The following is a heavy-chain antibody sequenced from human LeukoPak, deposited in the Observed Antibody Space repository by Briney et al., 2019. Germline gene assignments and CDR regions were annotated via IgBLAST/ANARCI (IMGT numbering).Heavy chain of an antibody. Sequence: SETLSLTCSVSPGTIRNYYRSWIRQPPGKGLEWIGCIYHGGSIKYNPSLKSRVTMSIDTSKSQFSLRLNSVTAADTAVYHCGIVEEKRVMTLGHKWCDLWGQGALVIVSS. D-gene: IGHD3-16*01. CDR2: IYHGGSI. CDR3: GIVEEKRVMTLGHKWCDL. J-gene: IGHJ5*02. V-gene: IGHV4-59*01. CDR1: PGTIRNYY.